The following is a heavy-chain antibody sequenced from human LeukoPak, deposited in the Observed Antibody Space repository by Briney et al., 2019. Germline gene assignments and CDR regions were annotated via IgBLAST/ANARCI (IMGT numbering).Heavy chain of an antibody. CDR1: GFILSDYN. CDR3: AKDRGTMIVGNWFDP. Sequence: GGSLRLSCAASGFILSDYNMNWVRQAPGKGLEWVSFIAISGSYITYADSVKGRFTISRDNAKNSLYLQMNSLRAEDTAVYYCAKDRGTMIVGNWFDPWGQGTLGTVSS. D-gene: IGHD3-22*01. J-gene: IGHJ5*02. V-gene: IGHV3-21*01. CDR2: IAISGSYI.